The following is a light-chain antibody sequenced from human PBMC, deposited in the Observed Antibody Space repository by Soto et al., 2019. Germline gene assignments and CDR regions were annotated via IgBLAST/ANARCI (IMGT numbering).Light chain of an antibody. J-gene: IGKJ1*01. CDR2: GAS. CDR3: QHYGTTPWT. CDR1: QNVYSRC. Sequence: ETVLTQSPGTLSLSPGERVTLSYRASQNVYSRCFAWYQQKPGQSPRLLIYGASTRATGIPDRFSGSGSGTDFTLTISRLEPEDFAVYYCQHYGTTPWTFGQGTKVGIK. V-gene: IGKV3-20*01.